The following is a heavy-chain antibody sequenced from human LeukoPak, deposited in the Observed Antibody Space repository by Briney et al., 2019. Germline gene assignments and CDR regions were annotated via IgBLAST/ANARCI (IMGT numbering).Heavy chain of an antibody. Sequence: ASVNVSCKASGYTFTSYYMHWVRQAPGQGLEWMGIINPSGGSTSYAQKFQGRVTMTRDTSISTAYMELSRLRSDDTAVYYCARSLGRATVTRYYFDYWGQGTLVTVSS. V-gene: IGHV1-46*01. J-gene: IGHJ4*02. CDR2: INPSGGST. D-gene: IGHD4-17*01. CDR1: GYTFTSYY. CDR3: ARSLGRATVTRYYFDY.